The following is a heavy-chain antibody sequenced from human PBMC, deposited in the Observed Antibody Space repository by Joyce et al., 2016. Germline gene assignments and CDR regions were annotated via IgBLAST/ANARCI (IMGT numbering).Heavy chain of an antibody. J-gene: IGHJ3*02. CDR1: GFTFSDSV. CDR2: IRKKANNDAT. CDR3: CRLVSQGVRQFDI. D-gene: IGHD3-10*01. V-gene: IGHV3-73*02. Sequence: EVQLVESGGGLVQPGGSLKLSCAASGFTFSDSVIHWVRQASGKGLEWVGRIRKKANNDATAYAASVKGRFTLSRDDSKNTAYLQMNSLKTEDTAVYYCCRLVSQGVRQFDIWGQGTMVTVSS.